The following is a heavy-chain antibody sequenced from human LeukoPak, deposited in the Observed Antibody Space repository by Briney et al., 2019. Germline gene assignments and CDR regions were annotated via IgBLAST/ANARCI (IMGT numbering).Heavy chain of an antibody. J-gene: IGHJ4*02. CDR1: GYSFTTYW. CDR3: ARTYCGGDCYCSYFDY. CDR2: IYPGDSDV. D-gene: IGHD2-21*02. Sequence: GESLKISCKGSGYSFTTYWIGWVRQMPGKGLEWMGIIYPGDSDVRYSPSFQGQVTISADKSISTAYLQWSSLEASDTAMYYCARTYCGGDCYCSYFDYWGQGTLVTVSS. V-gene: IGHV5-51*01.